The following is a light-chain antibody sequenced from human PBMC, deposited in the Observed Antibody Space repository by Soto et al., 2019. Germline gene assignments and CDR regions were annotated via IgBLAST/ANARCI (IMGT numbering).Light chain of an antibody. V-gene: IGKV3D-15*01. CDR3: QQYNNWPLT. Sequence: EIVFTQSPDTLSVSPGARATLSCRASQSISRTLAWYQQKSGQPPRLLIYDASTRATGFPARFSGSWYGTEGTITISSLQSEDGEVYYCQQYNNWPLTFGGGTKVDIK. CDR2: DAS. J-gene: IGKJ4*01. CDR1: QSISRT.